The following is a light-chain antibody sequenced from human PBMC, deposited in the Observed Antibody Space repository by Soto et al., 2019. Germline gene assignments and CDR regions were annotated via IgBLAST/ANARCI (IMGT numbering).Light chain of an antibody. J-gene: IGLJ1*01. Sequence: QSALTQPASVSGSPGQSITVTCTGTSSDIGFYNYVSWYQQHPGKAPKLIIYEVTDRPSGVSNRFSGSKSGNTASLTISGLQAEDEAEYYCSSYTNINTRACVFGTGTKVTVL. CDR1: SSDIGFYNY. CDR3: SSYTNINTRACV. CDR2: EVT. V-gene: IGLV2-14*01.